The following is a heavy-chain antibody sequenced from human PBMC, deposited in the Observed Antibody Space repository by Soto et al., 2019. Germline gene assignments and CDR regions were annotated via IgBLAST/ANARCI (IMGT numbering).Heavy chain of an antibody. J-gene: IGHJ6*02. Sequence: SVKVSYEGSGGSFSSYAINWVRQAPGQGLEWVGGIIPIFGTANYAQKFQGRVTITADESTSTAYMELSSLRSEDTAVYYCARDPTGCGGDCYSDGMDVWGQGPTVTVSS. CDR1: GGSFSSYA. V-gene: IGHV1-69*13. CDR3: ARDPTGCGGDCYSDGMDV. CDR2: IIPIFGTA. D-gene: IGHD2-21*02.